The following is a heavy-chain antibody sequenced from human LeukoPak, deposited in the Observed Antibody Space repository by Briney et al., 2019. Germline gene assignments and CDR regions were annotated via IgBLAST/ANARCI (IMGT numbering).Heavy chain of an antibody. CDR2: ISSSSRII. Sequence: GGSLRLSCAASGFTFRSYNMNWVRQAPGKGLEWVSYISSSSRIIYYADSVRGRFTISRDNAKNSLYLQMNSLRDEDTAVYYCARDGCSSASCSDYWGQGTLVTVSS. D-gene: IGHD2-2*01. J-gene: IGHJ4*02. CDR1: GFTFRSYN. V-gene: IGHV3-48*02. CDR3: ARDGCSSASCSDY.